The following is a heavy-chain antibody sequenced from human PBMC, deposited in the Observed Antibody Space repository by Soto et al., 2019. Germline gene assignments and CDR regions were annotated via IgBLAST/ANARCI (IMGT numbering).Heavy chain of an antibody. V-gene: IGHV5-10-1*01. D-gene: IGHD1-7*01. J-gene: IGHJ6*02. CDR2: IDPSDSYT. Sequence: GESLKISCKGSGYSFTSYWISWVRQMPGKGLEWMGRIDPSDSYTNYSPSFQGHVTISADKSISTAYLQWSSLKASDTAMYYCARRAGTDNYYYYDGMDVWGQGTTVTVSS. CDR1: GYSFTSYW. CDR3: ARRAGTDNYYYYDGMDV.